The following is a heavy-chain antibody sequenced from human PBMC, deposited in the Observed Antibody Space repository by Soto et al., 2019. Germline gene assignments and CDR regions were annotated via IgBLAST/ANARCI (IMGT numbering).Heavy chain of an antibody. J-gene: IGHJ6*02. CDR1: GGSISSGDYY. CDR3: ARVRLVITGGTYYYYGMDV. CDR2: IYYSGST. Sequence: SQTLSLTCTVSGGSISSGDYYWSWIRQPPGKGLEWIGYIYYSGSTYYKPSLKSRVTISVDTSKNQFSLKLSSVTAADTAVYYCARVRLVITGGTYYYYGMDVWGQGTTVTVSS. V-gene: IGHV4-30-4*01. D-gene: IGHD3-9*01.